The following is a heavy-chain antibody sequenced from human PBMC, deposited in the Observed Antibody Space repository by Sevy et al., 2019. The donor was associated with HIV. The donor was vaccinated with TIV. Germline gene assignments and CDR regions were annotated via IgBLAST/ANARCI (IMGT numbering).Heavy chain of an antibody. CDR1: GFTFSSYE. Sequence: GGSLRLCCVASGFTFSSYEMNWVRQAPGKGLEWVSHISNSGSIIYYEDSVKGRFTISRDNAKNSLYLQMNSLRAEDTAVYYCAREDGSRQYFQYWGQGTLVTVSS. CDR3: AREDGSRQYFQY. J-gene: IGHJ1*01. D-gene: IGHD6-13*01. V-gene: IGHV3-48*03. CDR2: ISNSGSII.